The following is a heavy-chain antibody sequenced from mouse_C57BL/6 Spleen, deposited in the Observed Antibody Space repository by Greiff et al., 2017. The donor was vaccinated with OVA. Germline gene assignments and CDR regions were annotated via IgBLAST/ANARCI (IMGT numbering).Heavy chain of an antibody. CDR2: IDPSDSET. D-gene: IGHD2-4*01. V-gene: IGHV1-52*01. Sequence: QVQLQQPGAELVRPGSSVKLSCKASGYTFTSYWMHWVKQRPIQGLEWIGNIDPSDSETHYNQKFKDKATLTVDKSSSTAYMQLSSLTSEDSAVYYCARYHDYDLYVDYWGQGTTLTVSS. CDR3: ARYHDYDLYVDY. CDR1: GYTFTSYW. J-gene: IGHJ2*01.